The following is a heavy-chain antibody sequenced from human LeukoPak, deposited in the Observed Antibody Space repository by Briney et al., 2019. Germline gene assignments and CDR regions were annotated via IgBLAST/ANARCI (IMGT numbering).Heavy chain of an antibody. CDR3: VRDFLGESGAGGY. J-gene: IGHJ4*02. CDR1: TFTFSSYT. CDR2: ISPSGNSK. Sequence: PGGSLRLSCATSTFTFSSYTMNWVRQAPGKGLKWVSSISPSGNSKYHADSVKGRFTISRDNAENSLYMQMNSLRAEDTGVYYCVRDFLGESGAGGYWGQGTLVTVSS. D-gene: IGHD3-10*01. V-gene: IGHV3-21*01.